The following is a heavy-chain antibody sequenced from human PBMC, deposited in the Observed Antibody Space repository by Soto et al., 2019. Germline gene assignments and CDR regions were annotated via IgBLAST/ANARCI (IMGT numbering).Heavy chain of an antibody. CDR2: IYYSGST. CDR3: ARRDGITGTYCYFDL. V-gene: IGHV4-39*01. Sequence: SETLSLTCTVSGGSISSSNYYWGWIRQPPGKGLEWIGTIYYSGSTYYNPSLKSRVTISVDTSKNQFSLKLSSVTAADTAVYYCARRDGITGTYCYFDLWGRGTLVTVSS. J-gene: IGHJ2*01. D-gene: IGHD1-20*01. CDR1: GGSISSSNYY.